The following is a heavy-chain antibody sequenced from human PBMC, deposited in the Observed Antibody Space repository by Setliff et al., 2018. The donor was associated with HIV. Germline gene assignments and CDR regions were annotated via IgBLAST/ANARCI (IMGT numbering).Heavy chain of an antibody. CDR1: GFTFRSHW. CDR3: ARVLYISGWYGPVVKALDM. CDR2: IKQGGTEN. V-gene: IGHV3-7*03. Sequence: GESLKISCAASGFTFRSHWMSWVRQAPGKGLEWVANIKQGGTENYSVDSVKGRFTISRDDAKNSLFLQMNSLRAEDTAMYYCARVLYISGWYGPVVKALDMWGQGTMVTV. D-gene: IGHD6-19*01. J-gene: IGHJ3*02.